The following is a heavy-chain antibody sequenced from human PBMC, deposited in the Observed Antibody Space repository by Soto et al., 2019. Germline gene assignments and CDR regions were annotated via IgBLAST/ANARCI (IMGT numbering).Heavy chain of an antibody. CDR2: ISAYNGNT. V-gene: IGHV1-18*01. J-gene: IGHJ4*02. CDR1: GYTFTSYG. Sequence: ASVKVSCKASGYTFTSYGISWVRQAPGQGLEWMGWISAYNGNTNYAQKLQGRVTMTTDTSTSTAYMELRSLRSDDTAVYYCARGDRYYDSSGYYPGLYFDYWGQGTLVTVSS. D-gene: IGHD3-22*01. CDR3: ARGDRYYDSSGYYPGLYFDY.